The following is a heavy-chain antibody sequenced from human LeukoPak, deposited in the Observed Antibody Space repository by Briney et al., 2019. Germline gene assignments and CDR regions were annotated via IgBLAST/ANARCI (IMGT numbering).Heavy chain of an antibody. Sequence: GSLRLSCAASGFTFSSYSMNWVRQAPGKGLEWVSYISSSSSTIYYADSVKGRFTISRDNAKNSLYLQMNSLRAEDTAVYYCAQIMVRGVITPDYWGQGTLVTVSS. CDR2: ISSSSSTI. V-gene: IGHV3-48*01. J-gene: IGHJ4*02. CDR3: AQIMVRGVITPDY. D-gene: IGHD3-10*01. CDR1: GFTFSSYS.